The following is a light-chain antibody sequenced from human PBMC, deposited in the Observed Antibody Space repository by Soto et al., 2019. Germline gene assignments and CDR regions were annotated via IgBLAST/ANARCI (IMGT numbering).Light chain of an antibody. CDR3: SLSYTKDHVV. Sequence: QTVVTQEPSLTVSPGGTVTLTCGSSNGPVTSDHWPYWFQQKPGQAPMTLIYDTNNKHSFTPARFTGSLLGGKAALTLSGAQPEDEAEYFCSLSYTKDHVVFGGGTQLTVL. J-gene: IGLJ7*01. V-gene: IGLV7-46*01. CDR1: NGPVTSDHW. CDR2: DTN.